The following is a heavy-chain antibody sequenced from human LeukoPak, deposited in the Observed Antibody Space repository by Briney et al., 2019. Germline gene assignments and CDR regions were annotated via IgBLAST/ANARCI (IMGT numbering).Heavy chain of an antibody. Sequence: GSLRLSCAASGFTFSSYWMNWARQAPGKGLKWVASINHNGNVNYYVDSVKGRFTISRDNAKSSLYLQMSNLRAEDTAVYFCARGGGLDVWGQGATVTVSS. D-gene: IGHD3-16*01. CDR3: ARGGGLDV. V-gene: IGHV3-7*03. J-gene: IGHJ6*02. CDR1: GFTFSSYW. CDR2: INHNGNVN.